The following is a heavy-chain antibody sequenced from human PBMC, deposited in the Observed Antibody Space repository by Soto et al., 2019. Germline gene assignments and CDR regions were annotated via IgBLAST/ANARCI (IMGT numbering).Heavy chain of an antibody. J-gene: IGHJ4*02. CDR1: GGSISSGCYY. CDR2: IYYSGST. V-gene: IGHV4-31*03. Sequence: SETLSLTCTVSGGSISSGCYYWSWIRQHPGKGLEWIGYIYYSGSTYYNPSLKSRVTISVDTSKNQFSLKLSSVTAADTAVYYCARGLSPSYDILTGYYSPGLYYFDYWGQGTLVTVSS. CDR3: ARGLSPSYDILTGYYSPGLYYFDY. D-gene: IGHD3-9*01.